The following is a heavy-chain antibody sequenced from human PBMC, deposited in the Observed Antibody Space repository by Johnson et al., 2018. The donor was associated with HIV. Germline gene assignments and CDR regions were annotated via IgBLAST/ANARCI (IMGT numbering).Heavy chain of an antibody. V-gene: IGHV3-23*04. CDR2: ISGGGGNT. Sequence: VQLVESGGGLVQSGGSLRLSCAASGFTFTSYVMTWVRQAPGKGLEWVSAISGGGGNTYYADSVKGRFTISRDNSKTTLYLQMNSLRAEDTAVYYCAKVMYSSSSVGAFDIWGQGTMVTVSS. D-gene: IGHD6-6*01. J-gene: IGHJ3*02. CDR1: GFTFTSYV. CDR3: AKVMYSSSSVGAFDI.